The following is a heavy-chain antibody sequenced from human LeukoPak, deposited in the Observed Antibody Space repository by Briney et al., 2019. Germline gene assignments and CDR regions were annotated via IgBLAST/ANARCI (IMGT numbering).Heavy chain of an antibody. D-gene: IGHD4-17*01. CDR3: ARAKGATTMTPPDY. Sequence: GGSLRLSCAASGFTFSSYSMNWVRQAPGRGLDWVSSISSSSSYTYYADSVKGRFTISRDNAKNSLYLQMNSLRAEDTAVYYCARAKGATTMTPPDYWGQGTLVTVSS. CDR2: ISSSSSYT. CDR1: GFTFSSYS. V-gene: IGHV3-21*01. J-gene: IGHJ4*02.